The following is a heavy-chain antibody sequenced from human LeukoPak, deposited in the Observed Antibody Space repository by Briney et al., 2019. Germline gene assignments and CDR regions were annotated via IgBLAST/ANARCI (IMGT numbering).Heavy chain of an antibody. CDR2: IKQDGSEK. V-gene: IGHV3-7*01. CDR3: AKGYGWEASYYYYYMDV. CDR1: GFTFSSYW. Sequence: GGSLRLSCAASGFTFSSYWMSWVRQAPGKGLEWVANIKQDGSEKYYVDSVKGRFTIPRDNSKNTLYLRMNSLRAEDTAVYYCAKGYGWEASYYYYYMDVWGKGTTVTISS. D-gene: IGHD1-26*01. J-gene: IGHJ6*03.